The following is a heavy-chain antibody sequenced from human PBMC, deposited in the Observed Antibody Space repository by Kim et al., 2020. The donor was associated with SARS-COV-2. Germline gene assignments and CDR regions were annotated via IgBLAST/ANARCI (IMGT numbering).Heavy chain of an antibody. CDR3: ARGTRWLQIDY. V-gene: IGHV4-59*09. D-gene: IGHD5-12*01. Sequence: TNYNPPLKGRVTISVDTSKNQFSLKLSSVTAADTAVYYCARGTRWLQIDYWGQGTLVTVSS. J-gene: IGHJ4*02. CDR2: T.